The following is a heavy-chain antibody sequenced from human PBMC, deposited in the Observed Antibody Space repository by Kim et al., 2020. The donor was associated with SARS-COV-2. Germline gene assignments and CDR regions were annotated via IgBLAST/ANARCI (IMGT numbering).Heavy chain of an antibody. V-gene: IGHV4-59*01. J-gene: IGHJ4*02. CDR1: SDSITSYY. CDR2: IFPSGRA. Sequence: SETLSLTCSVSSDSITSYYWGWIRQPPGMGLEWVGYIFPSGRANYNPFLKSRVTMSFDTSKNQFSLNLRSVTAADTAVYYCARVWGYFGSGTSTIDYWGQGILVTVSS. CDR3: ARVWGYFGSGTSTIDY. D-gene: IGHD3-10*01.